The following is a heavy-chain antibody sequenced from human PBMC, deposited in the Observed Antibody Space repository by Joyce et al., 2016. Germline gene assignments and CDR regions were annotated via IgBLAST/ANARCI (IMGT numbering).Heavy chain of an antibody. CDR2: IIPIVGVA. Sequence: VQLVQSGAEVKKPGSSVKVSCKVSGGNFYDYTITWVRQAPGQGLEWMERIIPIVGVANYARKFRGRVALTADKSTATAYLELNSLRLDDTAMFFCTRGRIEYSKTFNAYDIWGQGTMVTVSS. D-gene: IGHD2/OR15-2a*01. V-gene: IGHV1-69*04. CDR1: GGNFYDYT. J-gene: IGHJ3*02. CDR3: TRGRIEYSKTFNAYDI.